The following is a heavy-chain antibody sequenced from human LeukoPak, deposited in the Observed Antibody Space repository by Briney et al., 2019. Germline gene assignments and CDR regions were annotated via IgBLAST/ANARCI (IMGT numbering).Heavy chain of an antibody. V-gene: IGHV4-34*01. CDR1: GGSFSGYY. D-gene: IGHD3-22*01. CDR2: INHSGST. Sequence: NASETLSLTCAVYGGSFSGYYWSWIRQPPGKGLEWIGEINHSGSTNYNPSLKSRVTISVDTSKIQFSLKLSSVTAADTAVYYCARVPYYYDSSGQNYFDYWGQGTLVTVSS. J-gene: IGHJ4*02. CDR3: ARVPYYYDSSGQNYFDY.